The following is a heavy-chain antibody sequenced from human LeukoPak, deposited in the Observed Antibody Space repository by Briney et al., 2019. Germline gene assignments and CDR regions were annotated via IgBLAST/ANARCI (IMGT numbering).Heavy chain of an antibody. V-gene: IGHV1-18*01. D-gene: IGHD6-6*01. Sequence: ASVKVSCKASGYTFTSYGISWVRQAPGQGLEWVGWISAYNGNTNHARKFQGRVTITVDESPSTAYMELSSMRYEDTAVYYCARVLWYSSSSPHDDAFDIWGQGTMVTVSS. J-gene: IGHJ3*02. CDR3: ARVLWYSSSSPHDDAFDI. CDR2: ISAYNGNT. CDR1: GYTFTSYG.